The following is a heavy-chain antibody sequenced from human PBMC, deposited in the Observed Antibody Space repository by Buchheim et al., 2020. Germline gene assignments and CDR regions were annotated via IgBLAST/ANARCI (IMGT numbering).Heavy chain of an antibody. J-gene: IGHJ4*02. CDR3: ARGSGYSGYDSGDY. CDR1: EFTFSIYA. CDR2: ISGSGSTT. Sequence: EVQLLESGGGLVQPGGSLRLSCAASEFTFSIYAMNWVRQAPGKGLEWVSVISGSGSTTYYADSVKGRFTISRDNSKNTFHLQMNSLRVEDTAVYYCARGSGYSGYDSGDYWGQGTL. D-gene: IGHD5-12*01. V-gene: IGHV3-23*01.